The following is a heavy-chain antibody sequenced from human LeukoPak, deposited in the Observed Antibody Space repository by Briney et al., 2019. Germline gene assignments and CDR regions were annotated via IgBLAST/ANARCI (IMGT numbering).Heavy chain of an antibody. V-gene: IGHV4-34*01. CDR1: GGSFSGYY. CDR2: INHSGST. D-gene: IGHD5-12*01. J-gene: IGHJ6*02. Sequence: SETLSLTCAVYGGSFSGYYWSWIRQLPGKGLEWIGEINHSGSTNYNPSLKSRVTISVDTSKNQFSLKLSSVTAADTAVYYCARLGLVATFPYYYYYGMDVWGQGTTVTVSS. CDR3: ARLGLVATFPYYYYYGMDV.